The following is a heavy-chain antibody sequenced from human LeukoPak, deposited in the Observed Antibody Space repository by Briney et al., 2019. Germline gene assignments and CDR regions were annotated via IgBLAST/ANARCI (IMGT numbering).Heavy chain of an antibody. J-gene: IGHJ5*02. CDR3: ARDETGYYNIDIGWFDP. V-gene: IGHV3-11*01. D-gene: IGHD3-9*01. CDR2: ISSSGSTI. Sequence: PGGSLRVSCAASGFTFSDYYMSWIRQAPGKGLEWVSYISSSGSTIYYADSVKGRFTISRDNAKNSLYLQMNSLRAEDTAVYYCARDETGYYNIDIGWFDPWGQGTLVTVSS. CDR1: GFTFSDYY.